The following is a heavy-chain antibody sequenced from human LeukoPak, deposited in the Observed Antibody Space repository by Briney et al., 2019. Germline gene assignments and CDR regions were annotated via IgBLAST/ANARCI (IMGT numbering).Heavy chain of an antibody. Sequence: ASVKVSCKASGGTFSSYAISWVRQAPGQGLEWMGRIIPIFGTANYAQKFQGRVTITTDESTSTAYMELSSLRSEDTAVYCCANEDGSTFDYWGQGTLVTVSS. CDR1: GGTFSSYA. V-gene: IGHV1-69*05. CDR2: IIPIFGTA. CDR3: ANEDGSTFDY. J-gene: IGHJ4*02. D-gene: IGHD5-24*01.